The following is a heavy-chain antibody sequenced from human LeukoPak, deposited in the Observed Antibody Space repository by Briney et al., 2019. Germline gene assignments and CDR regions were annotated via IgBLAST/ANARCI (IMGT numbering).Heavy chain of an antibody. V-gene: IGHV3-74*01. CDR2: INKDGTTI. CDR1: GFTFSNSW. J-gene: IGHJ4*02. CDR3: LTPVNGDNSG. D-gene: IGHD4-23*01. Sequence: QPGWSLRLSCATSGFTFSNSWMHWVRRAPGKGLLWVSRINKDGTTITYAESVRGRFTISRDNAKNTLYLQMNSPRVEDTAVYSCLTPVNGDNSGWGQGTLVTVSS.